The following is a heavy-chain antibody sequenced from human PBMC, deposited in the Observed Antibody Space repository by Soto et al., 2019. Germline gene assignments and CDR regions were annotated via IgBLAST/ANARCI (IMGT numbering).Heavy chain of an antibody. J-gene: IGHJ6*02. D-gene: IGHD3-10*01. CDR2: ISYDGSNK. V-gene: IGHV3-30-3*01. Sequence: GGSLRLSCAASGFTFSSYAMHWVRQAPGKGLEWVAVISYDGSNKYYADSVKGRFTISRDNSKNTLYLQMNSLRAEDTAVYYCARVMGPKVLYGVDVWGQGTTVTVSS. CDR1: GFTFSSYA. CDR3: ARVMGPKVLYGVDV.